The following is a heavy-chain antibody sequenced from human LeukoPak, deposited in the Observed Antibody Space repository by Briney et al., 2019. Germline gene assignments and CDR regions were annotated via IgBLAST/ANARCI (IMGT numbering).Heavy chain of an antibody. J-gene: IGHJ4*02. CDR2: IYPGDYDT. V-gene: IGHV5-51*01. Sequence: GESLRISCTGSGYGFTSYFLAWVRQMPGNGLEWMGIIYPGDYDTRYSPSFQGQVTISADKSISTAYLQWSSLKTSDTAMYYCARVYSSSSSRFDYWGQGTLVTVSS. CDR1: GYGFTSYF. CDR3: ARVYSSSSSRFDY. D-gene: IGHD6-13*01.